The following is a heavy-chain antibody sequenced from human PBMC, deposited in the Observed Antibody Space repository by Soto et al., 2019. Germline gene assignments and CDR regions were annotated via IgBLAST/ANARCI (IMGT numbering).Heavy chain of an antibody. J-gene: IGHJ3*02. Sequence: SLILSCAASGFTFSSYAMHWVRQAPGKGLEWVAVISYDGSNKYYADSVKGRFTISRDNSKNTLYLQMNSLRAEDTAVYYCARERSRYSSSWYYAFDIWGQGTMVTVSS. CDR3: ARERSRYSSSWYYAFDI. V-gene: IGHV3-30-3*01. CDR2: ISYDGSNK. D-gene: IGHD6-13*01. CDR1: GFTFSSYA.